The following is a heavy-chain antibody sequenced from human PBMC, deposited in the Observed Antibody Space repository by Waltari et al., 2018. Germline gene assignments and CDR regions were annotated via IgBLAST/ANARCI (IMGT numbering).Heavy chain of an antibody. J-gene: IGHJ4*02. Sequence: EVQLVESGGGLVQPGGSLRLSCAASGFPFGTYWMNWFRQAPGKGLEWVGNRNQDGSEKYDVDSGKGRFTISRDNAKNSVYLQMNSLRAEDTAVYYCTRGSSSRPGIDDWGQGALVTVSS. V-gene: IGHV3-7*01. CDR2: RNQDGSEK. CDR3: TRGSSSRPGIDD. CDR1: GFPFGTYW.